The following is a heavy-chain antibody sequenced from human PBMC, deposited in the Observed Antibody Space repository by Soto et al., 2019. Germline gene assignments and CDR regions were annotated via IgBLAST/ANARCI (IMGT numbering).Heavy chain of an antibody. CDR3: AQDISIVLWYNTRDYGMDV. J-gene: IGHJ6*02. D-gene: IGHD5-18*01. Sequence: EVQLVESGGGLVQPGRSLRLSCAASGFTFDDYAMHWVRQAPGKGLEWVSGISWNSGSIGYADSVKGRFTISRLNDKNSLYLQINSLRSEATAFYSGAQDISIVLWYNTRDYGMDVCGRGTTVTV. CDR2: ISWNSGSI. CDR1: GFTFDDYA. V-gene: IGHV3-9*01.